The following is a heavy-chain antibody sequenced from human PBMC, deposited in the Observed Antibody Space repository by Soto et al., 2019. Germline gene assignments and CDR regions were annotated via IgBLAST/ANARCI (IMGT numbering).Heavy chain of an antibody. CDR1: GGAFSSYA. V-gene: IGHV1-69*13. CDR2: IIPIFGTA. J-gene: IGHJ6*02. Sequence: ASVKVSCKGAGGAFSSYAISWVRQAHGQGLEWMGGIIPIFGTANYAQKFQGRVTITADESTSTAYMELSSLRSEDTAVYYCARGGCSGGSCYSNYYYGMDVWGQGTTVTVSS. CDR3: ARGGCSGGSCYSNYYYGMDV. D-gene: IGHD2-15*01.